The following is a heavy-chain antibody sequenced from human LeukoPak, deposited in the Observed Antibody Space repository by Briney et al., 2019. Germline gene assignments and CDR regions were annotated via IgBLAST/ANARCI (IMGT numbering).Heavy chain of an antibody. CDR3: TASTDGYKSDY. D-gene: IGHD5-24*01. J-gene: IGHJ4*02. CDR2: IRSKANSYAT. V-gene: IGHV3-73*01. Sequence: GGSLRLSCAACGFTFSGSAMHWVRQASGKGLEWVGRIRSKANSYATAYAASVKGRFTISRDDSKNTAYLQMNSLKTEDTAVYYCTASTDGYKSDYWGQGTLVIVSS. CDR1: GFTFSGSA.